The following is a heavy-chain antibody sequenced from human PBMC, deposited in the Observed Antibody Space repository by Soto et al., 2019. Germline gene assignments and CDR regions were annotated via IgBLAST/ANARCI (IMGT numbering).Heavy chain of an antibody. CDR3: ARASPEDRNSYGYWAPSTVDY. CDR1: GGSISSGDYY. CDR2: IYFLGST. Sequence: KPSETLSLTCTVSGGSISSGDYYWSWIRQPPGKGLEWIGYIYFLGSTYYNPSLKSRITISVDTSKNQFSLKLSSVTAADTAVYYCARASPEDRNSYGYWAPSTVDYWGQGTLVTVSS. J-gene: IGHJ4*02. V-gene: IGHV4-30-4*02. D-gene: IGHD5-18*01.